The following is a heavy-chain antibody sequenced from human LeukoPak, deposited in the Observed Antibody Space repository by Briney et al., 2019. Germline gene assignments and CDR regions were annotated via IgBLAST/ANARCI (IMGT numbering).Heavy chain of an antibody. J-gene: IGHJ4*02. CDR2: VSGSGRST. V-gene: IGHV3-23*01. CDR1: GFTFSDYA. D-gene: IGHD6-19*01. CDR3: ASGYSSGWYYFDY. Sequence: PGGSLRLSCAASGFTFSDYAMSWVRRAPGKGLEWVSAVSGSGRSTYYADSVKGRFTISRDTSKNTLYLQMNSLRAEDTAVYYCASGYSSGWYYFDYWGQGTLVTVSS.